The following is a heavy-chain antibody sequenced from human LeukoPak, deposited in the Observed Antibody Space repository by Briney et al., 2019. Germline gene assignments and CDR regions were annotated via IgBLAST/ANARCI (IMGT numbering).Heavy chain of an antibody. CDR2: IGIDSGNT. CDR3: ARDFAERWLQYPNYYYYGMDV. D-gene: IGHD5-24*01. J-gene: IGHJ6*02. CDR1: GFTFSDYS. V-gene: IGHV3-48*01. Sequence: GGSLRLSCAASGFTFSDYSMNWVRQAPGKGLEWISYIGIDSGNTNYADSVKGRFTISGDKAKNSLYLQMNSLRVEDTAVYYCARDFAERWLQYPNYYYYGMDVWGQGTTVTVSS.